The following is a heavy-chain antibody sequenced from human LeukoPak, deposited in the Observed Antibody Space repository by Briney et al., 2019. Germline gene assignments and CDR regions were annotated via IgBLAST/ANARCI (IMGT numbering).Heavy chain of an antibody. Sequence: GGSLRLSCAASGFTFSSYAMSWVRQAPGKGLEWVSAISGSGGSTYYADSVKGRFTISRDNSKNTLYLQMNSLRAGDTAVYYCAKDRASSGWYGAHDYWGQGTLVTVSS. CDR1: GFTFSSYA. J-gene: IGHJ4*02. CDR3: AKDRASSGWYGAHDY. V-gene: IGHV3-23*01. CDR2: ISGSGGST. D-gene: IGHD6-19*01.